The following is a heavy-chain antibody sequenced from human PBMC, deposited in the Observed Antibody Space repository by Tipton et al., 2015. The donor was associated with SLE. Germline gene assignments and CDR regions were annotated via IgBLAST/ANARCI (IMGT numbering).Heavy chain of an antibody. J-gene: IGHJ3*02. D-gene: IGHD3-9*01. CDR2: IYYSGST. CDR3: ARDSPGDFDWFDAFDI. V-gene: IGHV4-59*13. Sequence: LTCTVSGGSINSYYWSWIRQPPGKGLEWIGYIYYSGSTNYNPSLKSRVTISVDTSKDQFSLKLSSVTTADTAVYYCARDSPGDFDWFDAFDIRGQGTMVTVSS. CDR1: GGSINSYY.